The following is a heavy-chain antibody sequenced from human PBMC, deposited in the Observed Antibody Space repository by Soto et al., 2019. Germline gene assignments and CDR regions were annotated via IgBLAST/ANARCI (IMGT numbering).Heavy chain of an antibody. CDR2: IYPGDSET. V-gene: IGHV5-51*01. J-gene: IGHJ6*02. Sequence: GESLKISCKGSGYSFTSYWIAWVRQMPGKGLEWMGIIYPGDSETRYSPSFQGQVTISADKSISTAYLQWSSLKALDTAMYYCARQGVAVAGTGYYGMDVWGQGTTVTVSS. CDR1: GYSFTSYW. CDR3: ARQGVAVAGTGYYGMDV. D-gene: IGHD6-19*01.